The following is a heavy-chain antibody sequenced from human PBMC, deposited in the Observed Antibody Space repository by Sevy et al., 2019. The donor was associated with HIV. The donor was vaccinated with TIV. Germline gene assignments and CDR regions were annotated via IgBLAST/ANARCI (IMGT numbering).Heavy chain of an antibody. J-gene: IGHJ5*02. D-gene: IGHD5-18*01. CDR2: ISGSGGST. CDR1: GFTFSSYA. CDR3: AKGDLIQLWFST. Sequence: GGSLRLSCAASGFTFSSYAMSWVRQAPGKGLEWVSAISGSGGSTYYADSVKGRFTISRDNSKNTLYLQMNSLRAEDTAVYYYAKGDLIQLWFSTWGQGTLVTVSS. V-gene: IGHV3-23*01.